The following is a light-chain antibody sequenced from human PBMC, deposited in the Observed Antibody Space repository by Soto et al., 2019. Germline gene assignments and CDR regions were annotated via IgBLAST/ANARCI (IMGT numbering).Light chain of an antibody. CDR2: SNN. Sequence: QSVLTQPPSASGTPGQRVTISCSGNSSNIGSNTVDWYQQLPGTAPKLLIYSNNQRPSGVPDRLSGSKSGTSASLAISGLQSEDEADYYCAAWDDSLNGFYVFGTGTKVTVL. V-gene: IGLV1-44*01. CDR3: AAWDDSLNGFYV. J-gene: IGLJ1*01. CDR1: SSNIGSNT.